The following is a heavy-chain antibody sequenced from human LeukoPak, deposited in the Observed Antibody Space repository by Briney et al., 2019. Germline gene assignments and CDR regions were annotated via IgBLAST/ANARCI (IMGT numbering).Heavy chain of an antibody. CDR1: GYTFTSYG. CDR2: ISAYNGNT. CDR3: AIQDVNYYYYGMDV. Sequence: GASVTVSCKASGYTFTSYGISWVRQAPGQGLEWMGWISAYNGNTNYAQKLQGRVTMTTDTSTSTAYMELRSLRSDDTAVYYCAIQDVNYYYYGMDVWGRGTTVTVSS. V-gene: IGHV1-18*01. J-gene: IGHJ6*02.